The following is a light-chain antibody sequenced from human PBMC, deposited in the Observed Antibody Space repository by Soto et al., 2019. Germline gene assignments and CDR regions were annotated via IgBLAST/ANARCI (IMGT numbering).Light chain of an antibody. CDR2: VAS. CDR1: QVIGSN. Sequence: DIQLTQSPSFLSAFVGDRVTITCRASQVIGSNLAWYQQKPGKPPKLLIYVASTLQSGVPSRFSGSRSGTEFTLTISSLQAEDFATYYCQHFNSYPLTFGGGTRVDLK. CDR3: QHFNSYPLT. V-gene: IGKV1-9*01. J-gene: IGKJ4*01.